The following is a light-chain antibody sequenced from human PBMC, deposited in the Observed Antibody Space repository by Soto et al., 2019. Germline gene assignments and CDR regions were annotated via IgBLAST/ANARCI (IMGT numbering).Light chain of an antibody. CDR1: ESVTTH. CDR2: GTS. CDR3: QQYYNWRT. J-gene: IGKJ1*01. Sequence: ETVMTQSPATLSVSPGEGATLSCRASESVTTHGAWYQQKPGQAPRLLIYGTSTRVTGVPDRFTGSGSGTEFTLTISSLQSEDFALYYCQQYYNWRTFGQGTKVE. V-gene: IGKV3-15*01.